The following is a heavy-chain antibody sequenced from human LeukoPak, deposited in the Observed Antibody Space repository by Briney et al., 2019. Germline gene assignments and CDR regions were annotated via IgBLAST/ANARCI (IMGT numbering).Heavy chain of an antibody. J-gene: IGHJ5*02. CDR3: ATDSVGATGAGWFDP. CDR1: GIPFSSYG. Sequence: PGGSLRLSCAASGIPFSSYGMHWVRQAPGKGLESVAVKWYDGSNKYYADSVKGRFTIARDNSKNTLYLQMSSLRSEDMAVYYCATDSVGATGAGWFDPYGMGTPVTVSS. V-gene: IGHV3-33*01. CDR2: KWYDGSNK. D-gene: IGHD1-26*01.